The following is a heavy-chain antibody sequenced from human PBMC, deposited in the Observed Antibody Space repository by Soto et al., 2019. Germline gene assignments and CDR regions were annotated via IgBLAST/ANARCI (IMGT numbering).Heavy chain of an antibody. D-gene: IGHD2-21*02. J-gene: IGHJ6*02. CDR1: GGSISGYY. CDR3: ARDLWGYCGTDCYPLDV. Sequence: PSETLSLTCTVSGGSISGYYWSWIRQPPGKGLEWIGYMYNTGSTVYNPSFKSRVTISVDTPKNQFSLKLNSVTAADTAVYYCARDLWGYCGTDCYPLDVWGQGNTVTVS. V-gene: IGHV4-59*01. CDR2: MYNTGST.